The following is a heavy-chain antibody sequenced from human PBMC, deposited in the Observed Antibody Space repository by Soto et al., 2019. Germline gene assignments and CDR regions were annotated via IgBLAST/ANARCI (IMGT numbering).Heavy chain of an antibody. V-gene: IGHV3-64*01. Sequence: TGGSLRLSCAASGFTFSSYAMHWVRQAPGKGLEYVSAISSNGGSTYYANSVKGRFTISRDNSKNTLYLQMGSLRAEDMAVYYCARENGYSSSWFEFDYWGQGTLVTVSS. D-gene: IGHD6-13*01. CDR1: GFTFSSYA. J-gene: IGHJ4*02. CDR3: ARENGYSSSWFEFDY. CDR2: ISSNGGST.